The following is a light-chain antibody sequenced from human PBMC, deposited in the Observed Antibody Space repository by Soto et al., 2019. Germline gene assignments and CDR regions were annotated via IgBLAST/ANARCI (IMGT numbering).Light chain of an antibody. CDR1: QSVSSS. J-gene: IGKJ5*01. Sequence: EIVLTQSPGTLSLSPGERATLSCRASQSVSSSLGWYQQKPCQAPRLLIYGASSRATAIPDRFSGSGSGTDFTLTISRLEPEDFAVYYCHQYSTSPPVTFGQGTRLEIK. CDR3: HQYSTSPPVT. CDR2: GAS. V-gene: IGKV3-20*01.